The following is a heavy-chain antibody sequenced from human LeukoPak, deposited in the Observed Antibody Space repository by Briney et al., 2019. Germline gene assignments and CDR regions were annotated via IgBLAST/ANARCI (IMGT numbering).Heavy chain of an antibody. CDR1: GYTFTSYG. CDR2: ISAYNGNT. D-gene: IGHD4-17*01. CDR3: ARGGTVTTDYYYYYMDV. J-gene: IGHJ6*03. Sequence: ASVKVSCKASGYTFTSYGISWVRQAPGQGLEWMGWISAYNGNTNYAQKLQGRVTMTTDTSTSTAYMELRSLRSDDTAVYYCARGGTVTTDYYYYYMDVWGEGTTVTVSS. V-gene: IGHV1-18*01.